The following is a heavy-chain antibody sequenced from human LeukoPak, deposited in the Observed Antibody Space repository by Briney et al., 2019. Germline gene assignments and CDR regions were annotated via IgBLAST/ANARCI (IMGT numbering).Heavy chain of an antibody. V-gene: IGHV4-39*07. J-gene: IGHJ4*02. D-gene: IGHD6-19*01. CDR2: VYYSGST. CDR1: GGSISSSSYY. CDR3: ARDSSYSSGWFNEQFDY. Sequence: SETLSLTCTVSGGSISSSSYYWVWIRQPPGKGLEWIGSVYYSGSTYYNPSLKSRVTISVDTSKNQFSLKLSSVTAADTAVYYCARDSSYSSGWFNEQFDYWGQGTLVTVSS.